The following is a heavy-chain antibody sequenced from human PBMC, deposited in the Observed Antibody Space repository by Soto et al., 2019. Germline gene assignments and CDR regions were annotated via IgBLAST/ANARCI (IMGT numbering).Heavy chain of an antibody. J-gene: IGHJ4*02. V-gene: IGHV4-39*01. D-gene: IGHD4-17*01. Sequence: QLQLQESGPGLVKPSETLSLTCTVSGGSISSSSYYWGWIRQPPGKGLEWIGSLYYSGSTYYNPSLKSRVTISVDTSKNQFSLKLSSVTAADTAVYYCARQDYGDYEALDFDYWGQGTLVTVSS. CDR2: LYYSGST. CDR3: ARQDYGDYEALDFDY. CDR1: GGSISSSSYY.